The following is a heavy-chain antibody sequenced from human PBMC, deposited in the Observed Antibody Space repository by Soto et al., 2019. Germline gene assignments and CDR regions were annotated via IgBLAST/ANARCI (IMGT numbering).Heavy chain of an antibody. CDR2: IYYSGTT. D-gene: IGHD1-26*01. Sequence: SETLSLTCIVSSGSISGSSYYWGWIRQPPGKGLEWIGSIYYSGTTYYNPSLKSRVAMSVDTSKNQHSLRLNSVTAADTAVYYCARHPPKGELLYYFDYWGQGALVTVSS. J-gene: IGHJ4*02. CDR3: ARHPPKGELLYYFDY. V-gene: IGHV4-39*01. CDR1: SGSISGSSYY.